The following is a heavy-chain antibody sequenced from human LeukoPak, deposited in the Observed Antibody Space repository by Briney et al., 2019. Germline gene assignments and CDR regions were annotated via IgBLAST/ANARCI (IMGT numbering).Heavy chain of an antibody. CDR3: AKVLSVGGTGWYWGDFDY. CDR1: GFTFSSYS. J-gene: IGHJ4*02. D-gene: IGHD6-19*01. V-gene: IGHV3-23*01. Sequence: GGSLRLSCAASGFTFSSYSMNWVRQAPGKGLKWVSTISGSGGSTYYADSVKGRFTISRDNSKNTLYLQMNSLRAEDTAVYYCAKVLSVGGTGWYWGDFDYWGQGTLVTVSS. CDR2: ISGSGGST.